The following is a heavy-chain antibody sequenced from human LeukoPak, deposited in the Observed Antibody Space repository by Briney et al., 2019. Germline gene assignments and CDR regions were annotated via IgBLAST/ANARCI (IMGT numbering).Heavy chain of an antibody. CDR2: IYSSGST. J-gene: IGHJ5*02. D-gene: IGHD6-19*01. CDR3: ARAVAGSNWFDP. Sequence: SETLSLTCTVSGASMTTYYWSWIRQPPGKGLEWVAYIYSSGSTNYNPSLKSRLTISIDTSKKQFSLKMSSVTAADTALYYCARAVAGSNWFDPWGQGTLVTVSS. CDR1: GASMTTYY. V-gene: IGHV4-59*01.